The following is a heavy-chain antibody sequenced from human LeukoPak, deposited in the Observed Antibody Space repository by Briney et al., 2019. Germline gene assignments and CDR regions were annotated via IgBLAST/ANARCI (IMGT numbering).Heavy chain of an antibody. CDR2: ISDSGGKT. Sequence: GGSLRLSCAASGFPFSSYAITWVRQAPGKGLEWVSAISDSGGKTYYADSVKGRFTISRDNSKNSLYLQMNSLRAEDTAVYYCAKESKYYPWGQGTLVTVSS. CDR3: AKESKYYP. V-gene: IGHV3-23*01. J-gene: IGHJ5*02. CDR1: GFPFSSYA. D-gene: IGHD3-10*01.